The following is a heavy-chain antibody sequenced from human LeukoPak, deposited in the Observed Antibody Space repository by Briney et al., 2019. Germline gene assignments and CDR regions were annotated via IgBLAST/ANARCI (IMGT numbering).Heavy chain of an antibody. CDR2: ISYDGSNK. D-gene: IGHD2-15*01. CDR1: GFTFSSYA. V-gene: IGHV3-30*04. Sequence: GGSLRLSCAASGFTFSSYAMHWVRQAPGKGLEWVAVISYDGSNKYYADSVKGRFTISRDNSKNTLYLQMNSLRAEDTAVYYCARVGVVAADYYYYYMDVWAKGPRSPSP. CDR3: ARVGVVAADYYYYYMDV. J-gene: IGHJ6*03.